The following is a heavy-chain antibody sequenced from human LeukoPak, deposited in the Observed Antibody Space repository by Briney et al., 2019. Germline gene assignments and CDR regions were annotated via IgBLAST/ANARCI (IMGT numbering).Heavy chain of an antibody. V-gene: IGHV3-21*01. J-gene: IGHJ5*02. D-gene: IGHD2-15*01. Sequence: GGSLRLSCAASGFTFSSYSMNWVRQAPGKGLEWVSSISSSSSYIYYADSVKGRFTISRDNAKNSLYLQMNSLRAEGTAVYYCARDREDYSNVWFDPWGQGTLVTVSS. CDR2: ISSSSSYI. CDR3: ARDREDYSNVWFDP. CDR1: GFTFSSYS.